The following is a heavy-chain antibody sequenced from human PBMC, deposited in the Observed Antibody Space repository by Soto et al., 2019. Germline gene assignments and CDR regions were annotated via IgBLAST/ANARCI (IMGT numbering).Heavy chain of an antibody. CDR1: GYIFNRHS. D-gene: IGHD3-3*01. CDR2: ISAYNGDT. CDR3: ARDPSNTSGRHLYFDY. Sequence: QLVQSGAEVKKPGASVKVSCKASGYIFNRHSISWVRQAPGQGLEWVGWISAYNGDTKYTQNFQGRVTLTTETXTXXAYMELKSLRSDDTAVYYCARDPSNTSGRHLYFDYWGQGTRVTVSS. J-gene: IGHJ4*02. V-gene: IGHV1-18*01.